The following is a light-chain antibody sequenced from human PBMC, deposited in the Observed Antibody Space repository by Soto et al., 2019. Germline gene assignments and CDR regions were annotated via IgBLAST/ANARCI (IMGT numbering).Light chain of an antibody. CDR3: QQSYSVPHT. J-gene: IGKJ2*01. V-gene: IGKV1-39*01. Sequence: DIQMTQSPSSLSASVGDRVTITCRASQNIFSYLSWYQHKPGKAPELLIYAASSLQSGVPSRFSGSGSGTDFALTISSLQPEDFATFYCQQSYSVPHTFGQGTKVDI. CDR1: QNIFSY. CDR2: AAS.